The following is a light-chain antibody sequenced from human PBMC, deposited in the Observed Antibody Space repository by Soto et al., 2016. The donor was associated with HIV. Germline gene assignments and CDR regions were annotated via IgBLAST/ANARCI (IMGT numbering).Light chain of an antibody. J-gene: IGLJ2*01. CDR1: NIGSKS. V-gene: IGLV3-21*01. Sequence: SYELTQPPSVSVAPGKTARITCGGNNIGSKSVHWYQQKPGQAPVLVVYDDTDGPSGIPERFSGSNSGNTATLTISRVEAGDEADYYCQVWDNNSDHVIFGGGTKLAVL. CDR2: DDT. CDR3: QVWDNNSDHVI.